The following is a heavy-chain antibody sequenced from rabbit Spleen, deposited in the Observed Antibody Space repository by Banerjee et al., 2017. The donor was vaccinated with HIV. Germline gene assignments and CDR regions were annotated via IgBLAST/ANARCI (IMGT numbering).Heavy chain of an antibody. V-gene: IGHV1S40*01. CDR3: ARDSGTSFSTYGMDL. CDR1: GFSFSDRCV. J-gene: IGHJ6*01. CDR2: IYGGSSGST. D-gene: IGHD8-1*01. Sequence: QSLEESGGDLVKPEGSLTLTCTASGFSFSDRCVMCWVRQAPGKGLEWIGCIYGGSSGSTYSATWAKGRFTISKTSSTTVTLQMTSLTAADTATYFCARDSGTSFSTYGMDLWGPGTLVTVS.